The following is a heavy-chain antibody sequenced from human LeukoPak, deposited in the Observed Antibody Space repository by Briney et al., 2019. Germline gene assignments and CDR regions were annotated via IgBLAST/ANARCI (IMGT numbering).Heavy chain of an antibody. CDR2: ISSSSSYI. CDR1: GFTFSSYS. V-gene: IGHV3-21*01. CDR3: ARVLYSSGLNWFDP. J-gene: IGHJ5*02. D-gene: IGHD6-19*01. Sequence: PGGSLRLSCAASGFTFSSYSMNWVRQAPGKGLEWVSSISSSSSYIYYADSVKGRFTISRDHAKNSLYLQMNSLRAEDTAVYYCARVLYSSGLNWFDPWGQGTLVTVSS.